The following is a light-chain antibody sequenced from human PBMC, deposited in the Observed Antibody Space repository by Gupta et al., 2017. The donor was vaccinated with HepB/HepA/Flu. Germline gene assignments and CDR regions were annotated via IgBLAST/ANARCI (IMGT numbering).Light chain of an antibody. V-gene: IGKV1-9*01. CDR1: QDIGDY. CDR3: QQVLSAPVT. CDR2: FAT. Sequence: DIQVAQSPSVLFGSGGGRVIITCRTSQDIGDYLALYQQKPGKAPKLLIYFATTLQSGVPSRFSGSGSGTEFTLTVTGLQPEDFGTYYCQQVLSAPVTFGGGTKVEIK. J-gene: IGKJ4*01.